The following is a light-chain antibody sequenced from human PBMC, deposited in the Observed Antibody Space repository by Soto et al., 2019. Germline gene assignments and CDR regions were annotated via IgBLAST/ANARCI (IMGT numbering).Light chain of an antibody. CDR2: GAS. CDR1: QSVSSN. CDR3: QQYNKWLAYT. J-gene: IGKJ2*01. Sequence: EIVMTQSPATLSVSPGERATLSCRASQSVSSNLAWYQQKPGQAPRLLSYGASTRATAIPARFSGSGSGTEFTLTISSVTSEDFAVYYCQQYNKWLAYTFEQTMKPEIK. V-gene: IGKV3-15*01.